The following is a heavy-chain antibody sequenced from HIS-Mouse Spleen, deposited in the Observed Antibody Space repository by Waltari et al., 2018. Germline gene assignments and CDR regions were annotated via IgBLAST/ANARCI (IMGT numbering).Heavy chain of an antibody. CDR2: ISYDGSNK. J-gene: IGHJ4*02. CDR3: AKDRGSQFDY. Sequence: QVQLVESGGGVVQPGRSMRLSCAACGFTFSSYGMHWVRQAPGKGLEWVAVISYDGSNKYYADSVKGRFTISRDNSKNTLYLQMNSLRAEDTAVYYCAKDRGSQFDYWGQGTLVTVSS. CDR1: GFTFSSYG. D-gene: IGHD1-26*01. V-gene: IGHV3-30*18.